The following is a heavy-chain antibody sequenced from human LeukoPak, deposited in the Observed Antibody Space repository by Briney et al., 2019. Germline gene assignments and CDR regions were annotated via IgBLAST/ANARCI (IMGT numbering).Heavy chain of an antibody. V-gene: IGHV4-61*02. CDR1: GGSISSGSYY. CDR2: IYTSGST. Sequence: SETLSLTCTVSGGSISSGSYYWSWIRQPAGTGLEWIGRIYTSGSTNYNPSLKSRVTISVDTSKNQFSLKLSSVTAADTAVYYCARASYGYTNWFDPWGQGTLVTVSS. D-gene: IGHD5-24*01. J-gene: IGHJ5*02. CDR3: ARASYGYTNWFDP.